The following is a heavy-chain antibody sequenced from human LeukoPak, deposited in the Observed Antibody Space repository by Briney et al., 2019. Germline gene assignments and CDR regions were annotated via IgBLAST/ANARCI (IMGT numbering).Heavy chain of an antibody. J-gene: IGHJ4*02. Sequence: GGFLRLSCAASGFTFNYYSMNLVRQAPGKGLEYVSAISSDGGSPYYANSVKGRITISRDNSKNTLYLQMGSLRAEDTAVYYCARRYCSSTSCSHFDYWGQGTLVTVSS. V-gene: IGHV3-64*01. CDR1: GFTFNYYS. D-gene: IGHD2-2*01. CDR3: ARRYCSSTSCSHFDY. CDR2: ISSDGGSP.